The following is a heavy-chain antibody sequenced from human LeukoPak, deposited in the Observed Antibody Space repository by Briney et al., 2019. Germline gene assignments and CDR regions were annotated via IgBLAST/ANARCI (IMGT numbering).Heavy chain of an antibody. CDR1: GFTFSSYS. V-gene: IGHV3-48*04. CDR2: ISSSSSTI. D-gene: IGHD2-2*01. J-gene: IGHJ3*02. Sequence: GGSLRLSCAASGFTFSSYSMNWVRQAPGKGLEWVSYISSSSSTIYYADSVKGRFTISRDNAKNSLYLQMNSLRAEDKAVYYCARRGVVVRLDIWGQGTMVTVSS. CDR3: ARRGVVVRLDI.